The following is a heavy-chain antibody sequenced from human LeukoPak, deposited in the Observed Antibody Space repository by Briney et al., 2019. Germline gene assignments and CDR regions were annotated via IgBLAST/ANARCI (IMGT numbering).Heavy chain of an antibody. V-gene: IGHV5-51*01. CDR2: IYPGDSDT. CDR3: ARRTYYYDSSGYEGYYFDY. D-gene: IGHD3-22*01. CDR1: GYSFTNYW. Sequence: GESLKISCKGSGYSFTNYWIGWVRQMPGKGLEWMGIIYPGDSDTRYSPSFQGQVTISADKSISTAYLQWSSLKASDTAMYYCARRTYYYDSSGYEGYYFDYWGQGTLVTVSS. J-gene: IGHJ4*02.